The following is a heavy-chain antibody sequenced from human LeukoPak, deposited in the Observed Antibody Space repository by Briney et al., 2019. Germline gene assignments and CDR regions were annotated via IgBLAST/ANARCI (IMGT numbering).Heavy chain of an antibody. CDR2: IKEDGSEK. J-gene: IGHJ4*02. Sequence: PGGSLRHSCAASGFTFSRYWMTWVRQSPGKGLEWVANIKEDGSEKYYVDSVKGRFTISRDNAKNSLYLQMTCLRAEDTAVYYCARGYCSSTSCSRPPDYWGQGTLVTVSS. D-gene: IGHD2-2*01. V-gene: IGHV3-7*04. CDR1: GFTFSRYW. CDR3: ARGYCSSTSCSRPPDY.